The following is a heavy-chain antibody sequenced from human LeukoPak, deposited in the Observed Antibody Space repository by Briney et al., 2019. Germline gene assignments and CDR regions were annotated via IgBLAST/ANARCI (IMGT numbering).Heavy chain of an antibody. CDR2: VNPKSGNT. D-gene: IGHD2-8*01. CDR3: ARGLPLGFCTYGVCYPPRHLDF. V-gene: IGHV1-8*03. J-gene: IGHJ4*02. Sequence: ASVKVSCKASGGTFSTSATSWVRQAPGQGLEWMGWVNPKSGNTGYKQKFQARLTITRDTSISAAYMELSSLTSDDTALYFCARGLPLGFCTYGVCYPPRHLDFWGQGTLVTVSS. CDR1: GGTFSTSA.